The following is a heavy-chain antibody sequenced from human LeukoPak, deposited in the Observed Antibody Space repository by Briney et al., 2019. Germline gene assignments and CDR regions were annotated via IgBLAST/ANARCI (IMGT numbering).Heavy chain of an antibody. V-gene: IGHV3-23*01. CDR3: AKYSSGWYEMGYFDY. D-gene: IGHD6-19*01. CDR2: ISGSGGST. Sequence: GGSLRLSCAASGFTFSSYAMSWVRQAPGKGLERVSAISGSGGSTYYADSVKGRFTISRDNSKNTLYLQMNSLRAEDTAVYYCAKYSSGWYEMGYFDYWGQGTLVTVSS. J-gene: IGHJ4*02. CDR1: GFTFSSYA.